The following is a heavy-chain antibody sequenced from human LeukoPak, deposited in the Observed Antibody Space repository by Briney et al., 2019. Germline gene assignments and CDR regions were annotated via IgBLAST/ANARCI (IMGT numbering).Heavy chain of an antibody. V-gene: IGHV4-61*02. CDR1: GGSISSGNYF. Sequence: PSETLSLTCTVSGGSISSGNYFWNWIRQPAGKKLEWIGRMYSSGSTNYNPSLQSRVTISADTSKNQVSLRLTSVTAADTAVYYCALSLNTVSTWFDPWGQGILVTVSS. CDR3: ALSLNTVSTWFDP. CDR2: MYSSGST. D-gene: IGHD4-17*01. J-gene: IGHJ5*02.